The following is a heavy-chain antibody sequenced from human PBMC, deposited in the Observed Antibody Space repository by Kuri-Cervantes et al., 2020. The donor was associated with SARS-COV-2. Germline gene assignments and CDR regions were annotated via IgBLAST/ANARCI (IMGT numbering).Heavy chain of an antibody. CDR1: GCTLSELS. CDR3: ARTYCSSTSCYTGWSDYYYYYMDV. V-gene: IGHV1-18*01. D-gene: IGHD2-2*02. J-gene: IGHJ6*03. CDR2: ISAYNGNT. Sequence: GGSLRLSCKVSGCTLSELSMHWVRQAPGQGLEWMGWISAYNGNTNYAQKLQGRVTMTTDTSTSTAYMELRSLRSDDTAVYYCARTYCSSTSCYTGWSDYYYYYMDVWGKGTTVTVSS.